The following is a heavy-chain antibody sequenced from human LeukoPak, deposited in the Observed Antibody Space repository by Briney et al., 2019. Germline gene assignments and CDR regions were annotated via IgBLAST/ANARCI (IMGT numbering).Heavy chain of an antibody. CDR3: ARAGRYCSGGSCYYIY. CDR2: INPNSGGT. D-gene: IGHD2-15*01. V-gene: IGHV1-2*06. J-gene: IGHJ4*02. Sequence: ASVKVSCKASGYTFTGYYMHWVRQAPGQGLEWMGRINPNSGGTYYAQKFQGRVIMTRDTSISTAYMELSRLRSDDTAVYYCARAGRYCSGGSCYYIYWGQGTLVTVSS. CDR1: GYTFTGYY.